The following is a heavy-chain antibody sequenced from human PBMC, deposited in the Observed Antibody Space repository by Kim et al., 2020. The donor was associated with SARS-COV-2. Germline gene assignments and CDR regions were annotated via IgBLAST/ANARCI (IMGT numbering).Heavy chain of an antibody. J-gene: IGHJ3*02. CDR3: AKEGYGDYVWAFDI. CDR2: ISWNSGSI. D-gene: IGHD4-17*01. CDR1: GFTFDDYA. Sequence: GGSLRLSCAASGFTFDDYAMHWVRQAPGKGLEWVSGISWNSGSIGYADSVKGRFTISRDNAKNSLYLQMNSLRAEDTALYYCAKEGYGDYVWAFDIWGQG. V-gene: IGHV3-9*01.